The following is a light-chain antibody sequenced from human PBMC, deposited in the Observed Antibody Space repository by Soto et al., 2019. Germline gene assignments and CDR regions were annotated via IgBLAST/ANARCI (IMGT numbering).Light chain of an antibody. CDR3: VSYTTSSTVV. CDR2: NVS. CDR1: SSDIGGYNF. Sequence: QPVLTQPASVSGSPGQSVTISCSGTSSDIGGYNFVSWYQHHPGEAPKLMIYNVSHRPSGVSNRFSGSKSGSTASLTISGLQAEDEADYYCVSYTTSSTVVFGGGTKLTVL. J-gene: IGLJ3*02. V-gene: IGLV2-14*03.